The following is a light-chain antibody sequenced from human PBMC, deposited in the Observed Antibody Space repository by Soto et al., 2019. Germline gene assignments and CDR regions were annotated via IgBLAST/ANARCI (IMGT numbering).Light chain of an antibody. V-gene: IGKV3-15*01. CDR1: QSVSSN. Sequence: EIVMTQSPASLSVSPGERATVSYRASQSVSSNLAWYQQKPGQAPRLLIYGASTRATGIPARFSGSGSGTEFTFTISSLQSEDFAVYYCQQYNNWPPQGTFGQGTKVEIK. CDR3: QQYNNWPPQGT. J-gene: IGKJ1*01. CDR2: GAS.